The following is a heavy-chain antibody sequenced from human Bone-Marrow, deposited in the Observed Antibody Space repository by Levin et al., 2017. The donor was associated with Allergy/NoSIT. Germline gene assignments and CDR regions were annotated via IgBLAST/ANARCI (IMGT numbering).Heavy chain of an antibody. CDR3: ARDFREMATTYFDY. V-gene: IGHV3-33*01. Sequence: PGGSLRLSCAASGFTFSSYGMHWVRQAPGKGLEWVAVIWYDGSNKYYADSVKGRFTISRDNSKNTLYLQMNSLRAEDTAVYYCARDFREMATTYFDYWGQGTLVTVSS. J-gene: IGHJ4*02. CDR1: GFTFSSYG. D-gene: IGHD5-24*01. CDR2: IWYDGSNK.